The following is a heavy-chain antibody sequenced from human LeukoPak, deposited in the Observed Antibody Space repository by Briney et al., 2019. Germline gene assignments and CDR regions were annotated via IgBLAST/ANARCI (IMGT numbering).Heavy chain of an antibody. V-gene: IGHV4-59*12. CDR3: AGGGYYYGSGRLSYYYYYMDV. Sequence: SETLSLTCTVSGGSISSYYWSWIRQPPGKGLEWIGYIYYSGSTNYNPSLKSRVTISVDTSKNQFSLKLSSVTAADTAVYYCAGGGYYYGSGRLSYYYYYMDVWGKGTTVTVSS. CDR1: GGSISSYY. D-gene: IGHD3-10*01. J-gene: IGHJ6*03. CDR2: IYYSGST.